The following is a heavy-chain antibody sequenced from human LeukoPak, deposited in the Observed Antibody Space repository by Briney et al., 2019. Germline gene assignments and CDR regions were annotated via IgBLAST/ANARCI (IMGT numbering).Heavy chain of an antibody. V-gene: IGHV5-10-1*01. Sequence: GESLKTSCKGSGYSFTSYWISWVRQMPGKGLEWMGRIDPSDSYTNYSPSFQGHVTISADKSISTAYLQWSSLKASDTAMYYCARDRNVYGDYEDHWGQGTLVTVSS. J-gene: IGHJ4*02. D-gene: IGHD4-17*01. CDR2: IDPSDSYT. CDR3: ARDRNVYGDYEDH. CDR1: GYSFTSYW.